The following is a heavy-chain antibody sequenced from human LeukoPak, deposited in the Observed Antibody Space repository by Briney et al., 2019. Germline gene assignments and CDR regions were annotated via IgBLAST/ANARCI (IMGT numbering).Heavy chain of an antibody. D-gene: IGHD2-2*01. CDR2: ISSSGTTI. V-gene: IGHV3-48*03. CDR1: GFTFSSYE. Sequence: GGSLRLSCAASGFTFSSYEMNWVRQAPGKGLQWVSDISSSGTTIYYADSVKGRFTISRDNAKNSLYLQMNSLRAEDTAVYYCARRYCSTTSCLFDNWGQGTLVTVSS. CDR3: ARRYCSTTSCLFDN. J-gene: IGHJ4*02.